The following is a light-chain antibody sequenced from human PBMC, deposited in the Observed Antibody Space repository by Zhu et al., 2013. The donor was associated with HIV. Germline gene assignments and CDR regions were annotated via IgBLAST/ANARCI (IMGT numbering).Light chain of an antibody. CDR1: QSVSSN. CDR2: ETS. CDR3: QQYGTLPKT. J-gene: IGKJ1*01. V-gene: IGKV3-20*01. Sequence: EIVLMQSPGTLSLSPGERATLSCRASQSVSSNLAWYQQKPGQAPRLLIYETSTRAAGVPDRFSGSGSGTDFTLTISRLEPEDFAVYYCQQYGTLPKTFGQGTKVEIK.